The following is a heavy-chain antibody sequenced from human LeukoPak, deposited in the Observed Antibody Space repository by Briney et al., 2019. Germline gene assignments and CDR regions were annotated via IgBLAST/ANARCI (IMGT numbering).Heavy chain of an antibody. CDR2: IWSDATNM. D-gene: IGHD4-11*01. Sequence: GGSLRLSCAASGFKFSSYSMNWVRQAPGKGLEWVAAIWSDATNMYYANSVKGRFFIQRDDYQNTVYLEMSSLRAEGTAIYYCAKDAQRGFDYSNSFQYWGQGSLVTVSS. CDR3: AKDAQRGFDYSNSFQY. V-gene: IGHV3-33*06. J-gene: IGHJ4*02. CDR1: GFKFSSYS.